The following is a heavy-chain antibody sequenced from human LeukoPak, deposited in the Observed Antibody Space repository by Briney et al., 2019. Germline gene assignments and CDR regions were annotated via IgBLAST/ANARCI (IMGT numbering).Heavy chain of an antibody. CDR3: AKELNDFWSGYYLSSTSAGDY. Sequence: GGSLRLSCAASGFTFSNYAMHWVGQAPGKGLEWVAVISYDGRNKYYADSVKGRFTISRDNSKNTLYLQMNSLRAEDTAVYHCAKELNDFWSGYYLSSTSAGDYWGQGTLVTVSS. CDR1: GFTFSNYA. J-gene: IGHJ4*02. D-gene: IGHD3-3*01. V-gene: IGHV3-30*18. CDR2: ISYDGRNK.